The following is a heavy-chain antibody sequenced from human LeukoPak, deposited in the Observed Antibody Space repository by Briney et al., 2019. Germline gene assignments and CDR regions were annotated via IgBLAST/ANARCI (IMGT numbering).Heavy chain of an antibody. D-gene: IGHD2-2*01. CDR2: IDHGGST. V-gene: IGHV4-34*01. J-gene: IGHJ3*02. CDR1: GGSFSGYY. Sequence: PSETLSLTCAVYGGSFSGYYWSWIRQTPGKGLEWIGEIDHGGSTIYNPSLKSRVTISVDTSKDQFSLKLSSVTAADTAVYYCARQVDVGCSSTSCYGHGAFHIWGQGTVVTVSS. CDR3: ARQVDVGCSSTSCYGHGAFHI.